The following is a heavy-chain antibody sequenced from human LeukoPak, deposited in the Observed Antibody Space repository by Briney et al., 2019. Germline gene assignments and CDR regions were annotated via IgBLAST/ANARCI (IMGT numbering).Heavy chain of an antibody. D-gene: IGHD5-24*01. J-gene: IGHJ4*02. Sequence: GGSLRLSCAASGFTFRIYGMNWVRQAPGKGPEWVSHIAHDSTTIYYADSVRGRFTMSRDNARSSLFLQMNSLRPEDTAMYYCARATRNGYDYWGPGTLVTVSS. CDR2: IAHDSTTI. CDR1: GFTFRIYG. V-gene: IGHV3-48*04. CDR3: ARATRNGYDY.